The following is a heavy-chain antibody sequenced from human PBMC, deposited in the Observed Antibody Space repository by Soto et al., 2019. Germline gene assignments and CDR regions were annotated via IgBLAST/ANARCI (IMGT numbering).Heavy chain of an antibody. J-gene: IGHJ4*02. CDR1: GGTFSSYA. Sequence: QVQLVQSGAEVKKPGSSVKVSCKASGGTFSSYAISWVRQAPGQVLEWMGGIIPIFGTANYAQKFQGRVTITADESTSTAYMELSSLSSDDTAVYYCAGGYYDSSGYYYFDYWGKGTLVTVSS. V-gene: IGHV1-69*12. CDR3: AGGYYDSSGYYYFDY. D-gene: IGHD3-22*01. CDR2: IIPIFGTA.